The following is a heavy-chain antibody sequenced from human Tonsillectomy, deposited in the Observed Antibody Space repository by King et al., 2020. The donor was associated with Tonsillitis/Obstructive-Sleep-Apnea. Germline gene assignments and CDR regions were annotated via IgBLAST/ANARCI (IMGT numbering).Heavy chain of an antibody. D-gene: IGHD7-27*01. J-gene: IGHJ3*02. CDR2: IYYSGST. CDR3: ARDELGITRAFDI. Sequence: VQLQESGPGLVKPSETLSLTCTVSGGSISSYYWSWIRQPPGKGLEWIGYIYYSGSTNYNPSLKSRVTISVDTSKNQFSLKLSSVTAADKAVYYCARDELGITRAFDIWGQGTMVTVSS. CDR1: GGSISSYY. V-gene: IGHV4-59*01.